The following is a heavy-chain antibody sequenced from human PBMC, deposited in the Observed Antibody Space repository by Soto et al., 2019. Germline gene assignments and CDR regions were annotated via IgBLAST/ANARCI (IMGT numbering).Heavy chain of an antibody. CDR3: ARDGYGDYGY. V-gene: IGHV1-18*01. Sequence: QVQLVQSGAEVKKPGTSVKVSCKASGYTFTSNGISWVRQAPGQGLEWMGWISTYNGNTNYAQKLQGRVTMTRDTSKSIAYMELRDLISDDTAIYYCARDGYGDYGYWGQGSLVTVSS. CDR1: GYTFTSNG. J-gene: IGHJ4*02. D-gene: IGHD4-17*01. CDR2: ISTYNGNT.